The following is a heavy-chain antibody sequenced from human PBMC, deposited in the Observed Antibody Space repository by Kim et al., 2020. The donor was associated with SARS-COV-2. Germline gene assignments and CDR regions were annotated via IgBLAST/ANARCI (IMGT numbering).Heavy chain of an antibody. V-gene: IGHV3-20*04. CDR3: ARGWGSGIEPIYGMDV. J-gene: IGHJ6*02. Sequence: GGSLRLSCAASGFTFDDYGMSWVRQAPGKGLEWVSGINWNGGSTGYADSVKGRFTISRDNAKNSLYLQMNSLRAEDTALYYCARGWGSGIEPIYGMDVWGQGTTVTVSS. CDR2: INWNGGST. D-gene: IGHD3-10*01. CDR1: GFTFDDYG.